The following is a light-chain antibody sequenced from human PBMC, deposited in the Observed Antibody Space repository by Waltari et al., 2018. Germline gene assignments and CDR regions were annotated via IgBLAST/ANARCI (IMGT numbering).Light chain of an antibody. Sequence: DIQMTQSPSTLSASVGDRVTITCRASQSISDWLAWFQQQPGKAPKRLIYKASNVENGVPSRFSGSGSGTDFTLTISSLQPDDFATYYCLQYNTYPWAFGQGTKVEMK. J-gene: IGKJ1*01. CDR3: LQYNTYPWA. V-gene: IGKV1-5*03. CDR2: KAS. CDR1: QSISDW.